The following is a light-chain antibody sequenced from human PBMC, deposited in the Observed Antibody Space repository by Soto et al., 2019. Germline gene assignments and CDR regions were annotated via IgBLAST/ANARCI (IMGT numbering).Light chain of an antibody. CDR3: QQYGDSPRGT. CDR1: QIVSSNY. J-gene: IGKJ4*01. Sequence: EVVLTQSPASLSLSPGERATLSCGASQIVSSNYLAWYQQKPGLAPRLLIYDASTRATGVPERFRGSGSGTVFTLTINRLEPEDSAVYYCQQYGDSPRGTFGGGTKVEIK. V-gene: IGKV3D-20*01. CDR2: DAS.